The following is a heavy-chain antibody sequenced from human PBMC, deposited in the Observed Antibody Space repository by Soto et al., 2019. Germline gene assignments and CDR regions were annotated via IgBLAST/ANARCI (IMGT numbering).Heavy chain of an antibody. CDR1: GGTFSSYA. V-gene: IGHV1-69*01. D-gene: IGHD6-13*01. J-gene: IGHJ6*02. CDR2: IIPIFGTA. CDR3: EREGKPAAGLYYYYAMDG. Sequence: QVQLVQSGAEVKKPGSSVKVSCTASGGTFSSYAISWVRHAPGQGLEWMGGIIPIFGTANYAQKFQGRVTMAADESTSTAYMELSRVRSEDTGVYYCEREGKPAAGLYYYYAMDGWGQGTTVTVSS.